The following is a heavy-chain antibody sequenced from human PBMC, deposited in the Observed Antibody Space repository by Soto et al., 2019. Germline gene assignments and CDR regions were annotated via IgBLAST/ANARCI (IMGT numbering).Heavy chain of an antibody. Sequence: GGSLRLSCAASGFTVSSNHMSWVRQAPGKGLEWVSVIYSGGSTYYADSVKGRFTISRDNSKNTLYLQMNSLRAEDTAVYYCARDPYQLISYYFDYWGQGTLVTVSS. CDR3: ARDPYQLISYYFDY. J-gene: IGHJ4*02. CDR2: IYSGGST. V-gene: IGHV3-53*05. CDR1: GFTVSSNH. D-gene: IGHD2-15*01.